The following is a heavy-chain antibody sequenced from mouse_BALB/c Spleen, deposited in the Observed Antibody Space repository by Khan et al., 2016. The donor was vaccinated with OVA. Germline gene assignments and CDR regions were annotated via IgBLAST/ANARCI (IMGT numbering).Heavy chain of an antibody. CDR1: GYTFTDFT. CDR3: TRGGGGTRVAY. D-gene: IGHD3-3*01. Sequence: QVQLKESGAELVRPGVSVKISCKGSGYTFTDFTMHWVRQSHAMSLEWIGVISTYYGHATYNQEFQDKATLTVAKSSSTAYMALASLTSEDSAIYSWTRGGGGTRVAYWVQGTLVTVSA. J-gene: IGHJ3*01. CDR2: ISTYYGHA. V-gene: IGHV1S137*01.